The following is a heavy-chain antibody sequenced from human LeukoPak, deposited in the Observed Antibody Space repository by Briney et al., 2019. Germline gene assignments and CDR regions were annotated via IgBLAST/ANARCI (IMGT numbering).Heavy chain of an antibody. V-gene: IGHV1-2*06. CDR2: INPNSGGT. CDR3: ARDHSDILTGYYLDY. J-gene: IGHJ4*02. D-gene: IGHD3-9*01. CDR1: GYTFTGYY. Sequence: ASVKVSCKASGYTFTGYYMHWVRQAPGQGLEWMGRINPNSGGTNYAQKFQGRVTMTGDTSISTAYMELSRLRSDDTAVYYCARDHSDILTGYYLDYWGQGTLVTVSS.